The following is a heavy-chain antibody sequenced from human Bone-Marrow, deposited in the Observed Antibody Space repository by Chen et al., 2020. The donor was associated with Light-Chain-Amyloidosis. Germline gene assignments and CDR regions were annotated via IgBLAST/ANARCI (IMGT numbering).Heavy chain of an antibody. CDR1: GGSISSGDYY. D-gene: IGHD3-10*02. Sequence: QVQLQESGPGLVKPSQTLSLTCTVSGGSISSGDYYWNWIRQPPGKGLEWIGEINHTGDTKYNPSVKSRVTLSVDVSKSQFFLELTSVTSADTAVYYCATGENNYVYSAGHSFPYWGQGALVTVSS. J-gene: IGHJ4*02. V-gene: IGHV4-30-4*08. CDR2: INHTGDT. CDR3: ATGENNYVYSAGHSFPY.